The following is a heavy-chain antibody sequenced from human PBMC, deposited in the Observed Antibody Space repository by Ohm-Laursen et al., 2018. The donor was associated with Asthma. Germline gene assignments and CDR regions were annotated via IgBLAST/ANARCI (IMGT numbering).Heavy chain of an antibody. CDR1: GFTFSSFA. V-gene: IGHV3-30*18. CDR3: AKSARMTIFGVVMIYYYGMDV. Sequence: SLRLSCAASGFTFSSFAMHWVRQAPGKGLEWVAVISYDGSNKYYADPVKGRFTISRDNSKNTLYLQMNSLRAEDTAVYYCAKSARMTIFGVVMIYYYGMDVWGQGTTVTVSS. D-gene: IGHD3-3*01. CDR2: ISYDGSNK. J-gene: IGHJ6*02.